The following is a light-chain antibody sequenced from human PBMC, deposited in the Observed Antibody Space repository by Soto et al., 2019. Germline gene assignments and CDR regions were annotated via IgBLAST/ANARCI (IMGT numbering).Light chain of an antibody. V-gene: IGKV3-20*01. J-gene: IGKJ2*01. CDR3: QQFGSSLYT. CDR2: ATS. CDR1: QSVDSAY. Sequence: EIVLTQSPGTLSLSPGERATLSCRTSQSVDSAYLAWYQQNPGQAPRLLIYATSTRATGIPDRFSGSGSGADFTLTISRLEPEDFAVYYCQQFGSSLYTFGQGTKLEIK.